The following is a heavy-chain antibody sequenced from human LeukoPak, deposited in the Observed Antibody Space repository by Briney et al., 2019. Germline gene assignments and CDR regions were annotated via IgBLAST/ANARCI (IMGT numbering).Heavy chain of an antibody. CDR3: ARTSVAGFDY. CDR1: GFSFSSYS. CDR2: ISSSGKYT. V-gene: IGHV3-21*01. J-gene: IGHJ4*02. D-gene: IGHD6-19*01. Sequence: GSLRLSCAASGFSFSSYSMNWVRQAPGEGLEWVSSISSSGKYTYYIESVSGRFTISRDNAKNSLYLQMNSLRAEGTAVYYCARTSVAGFDYWGQGTLVTVSS.